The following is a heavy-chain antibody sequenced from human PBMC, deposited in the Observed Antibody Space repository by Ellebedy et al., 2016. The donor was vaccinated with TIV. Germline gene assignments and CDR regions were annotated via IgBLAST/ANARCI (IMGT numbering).Heavy chain of an antibody. CDR1: GGSFSGYY. Sequence: SETLSLXXAVYGGSFSGYYWSWIRQPPGKGLEWIGEINHSGSTYYNPSLKSRVTISVDTSKNQFSLKLSSVTAADTAVYYCARAARPDDHFDYWGQGTLVTVSS. D-gene: IGHD6-6*01. CDR2: INHSGST. V-gene: IGHV4-34*01. CDR3: ARAARPDDHFDY. J-gene: IGHJ4*02.